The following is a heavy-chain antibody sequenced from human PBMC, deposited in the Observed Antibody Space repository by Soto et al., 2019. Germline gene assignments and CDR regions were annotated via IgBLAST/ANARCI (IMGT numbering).Heavy chain of an antibody. CDR1: GYSISSGYF. CDR2: IYHSGST. J-gene: IGHJ4*02. CDR3: ATGHIQLPAPHVY. D-gene: IGHD5-18*01. Sequence: PSETLSLTWAVSGYSISSGYFWCWIRQPPGKGLECIGSIYHSGSTYHNPSLKSRVTISVDTSKNQFSLKLSSVTAADTAVYYCATGHIQLPAPHVYWGQGTLVTVXS. V-gene: IGHV4-38-2*01.